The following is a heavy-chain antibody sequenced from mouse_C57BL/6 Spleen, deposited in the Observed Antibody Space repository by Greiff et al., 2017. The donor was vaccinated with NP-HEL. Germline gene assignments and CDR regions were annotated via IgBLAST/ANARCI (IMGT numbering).Heavy chain of an antibody. Sequence: EVHLVESGGGLVKPGGSLKLSCAASGFTFSSYAMSWVRQTPEKRLEWVATISDGGSYTYYPDNVKGRFTLSRDNAKNNLYLQMRHLKSEDTAMYYCARDNYGSSEGYYFDYWGQGTTLTVSS. D-gene: IGHD1-1*01. CDR2: ISDGGSYT. CDR1: GFTFSSYA. V-gene: IGHV5-4*01. CDR3: ARDNYGSSEGYYFDY. J-gene: IGHJ2*01.